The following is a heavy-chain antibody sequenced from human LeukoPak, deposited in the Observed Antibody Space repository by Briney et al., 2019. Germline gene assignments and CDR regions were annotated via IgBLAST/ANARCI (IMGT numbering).Heavy chain of an antibody. CDR1: GGSISSDY. CDR3: ARGYCSSTSCYAFDP. V-gene: IGHV4-4*07. Sequence: SETLSLTCTVSGGSISSDYRSWIRQPAGKGLEWIGRIYTTESTNYNPSLKSRVTISLDKSKNQFSLKLNSVTAADTAVYYCARGYCSSTSCYAFDPWGQGTLVTVSS. D-gene: IGHD2-2*01. CDR2: IYTTEST. J-gene: IGHJ5*02.